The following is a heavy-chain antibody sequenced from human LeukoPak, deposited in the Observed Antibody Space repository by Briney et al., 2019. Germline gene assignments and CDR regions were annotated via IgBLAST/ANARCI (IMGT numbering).Heavy chain of an antibody. CDR3: ARQGYCSSTSCYTLFDY. D-gene: IGHD2-2*02. V-gene: IGHV4-39*01. CDR2: IYYSGST. J-gene: IGHJ4*02. Sequence: SETLSLTCTVSGGSTSSSSYYWGWIRQPPGKGLEWIGSIYYSGSTYYNPSLESRVTISVDTSKNQFSLKLSSVTAADTAVYYCARQGYCSSTSCYTLFDYWGQGTLVTVSS. CDR1: GGSTSSSSYY.